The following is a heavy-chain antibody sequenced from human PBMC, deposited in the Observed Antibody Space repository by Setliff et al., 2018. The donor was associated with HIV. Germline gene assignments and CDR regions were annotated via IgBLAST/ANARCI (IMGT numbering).Heavy chain of an antibody. CDR3: AKIQHPQGYYYDSSGYYPHPGSPDY. V-gene: IGHV1-69-2*01. CDR2: VDPEDSAT. Sequence: ASVKVSCKASGYTFTDYYMHWVQQAPGKRLEWMGRVDPEDSATIYAEKLQGRVTITADTSTDTADMELSSLRSADTAVYYCAKIQHPQGYYYDSSGYYPHPGSPDYWGQGTLVTVSS. CDR1: GYTFTDYY. D-gene: IGHD3-22*01. J-gene: IGHJ4*02.